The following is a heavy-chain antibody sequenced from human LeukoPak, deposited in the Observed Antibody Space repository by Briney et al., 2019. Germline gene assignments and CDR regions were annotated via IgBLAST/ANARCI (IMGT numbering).Heavy chain of an antibody. Sequence: GASVKVSCKASGYTFTGYYMHWVRQAPGQGLEWMGWINPNSGGTNYAQKFQGWVTMTRDTSISTAYMELSRLRSDDTAVYYCARDLYCSSTSCIQYDWGQGTLVTVSS. V-gene: IGHV1-2*04. J-gene: IGHJ4*02. D-gene: IGHD2-2*01. CDR1: GYTFTGYY. CDR3: ARDLYCSSTSCIQYD. CDR2: INPNSGGT.